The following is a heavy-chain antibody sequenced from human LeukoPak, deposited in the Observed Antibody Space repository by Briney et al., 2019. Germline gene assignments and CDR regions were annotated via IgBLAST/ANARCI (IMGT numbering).Heavy chain of an antibody. V-gene: IGHV3-48*03. CDR1: GFTFRTYE. CDR2: ISGSGTTI. D-gene: IGHD4-17*01. Sequence: GGSLRLSCAASGFTFRTYEMNWVRQAPGKGLGWVSFISGSGTTIYYADSVKGRFTISRDNAKNSLYLQMNSLRAEDTALYYCAREVCATVATIHYYYTDVWGKRATVTVSS. CDR3: AREVCATVATIHYYYTDV. J-gene: IGHJ6*03.